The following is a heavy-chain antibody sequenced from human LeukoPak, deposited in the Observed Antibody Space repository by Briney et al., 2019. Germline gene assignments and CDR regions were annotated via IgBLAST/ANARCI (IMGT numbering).Heavy chain of an antibody. D-gene: IGHD5-18*01. Sequence: SETLSLTCTVSGGSISSSIHYWGWIRQPPGKGLEWIGSIYYSGSTYYNPSLKSRVTISVDMSKNQFSLKVSSVTAADTAVYYCARRGYGYGRPFDSWGQGILVTVSS. J-gene: IGHJ4*02. CDR2: IYYSGST. CDR3: ARRGYGYGRPFDS. V-gene: IGHV4-39*01. CDR1: GGSISSSIHY.